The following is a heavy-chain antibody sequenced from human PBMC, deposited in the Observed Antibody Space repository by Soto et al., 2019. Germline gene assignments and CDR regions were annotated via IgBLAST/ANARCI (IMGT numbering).Heavy chain of an antibody. D-gene: IGHD4-17*01. CDR2: INRHGGST. V-gene: IGHV3-20*04. CDR3: ARPPGYYGDIFDY. J-gene: IGHJ4*02. Sequence: EVQLVESGGGSVRPGGSLRLSCAASGFPFDDYGMSWVRQAPGKGLELVSGINRHGGSTGYADSVKGRLTISRDNAKNSMHLHMNSLRAEDTAFSYCARPPGYYGDIFDYWGQGTLVTFS. CDR1: GFPFDDYG.